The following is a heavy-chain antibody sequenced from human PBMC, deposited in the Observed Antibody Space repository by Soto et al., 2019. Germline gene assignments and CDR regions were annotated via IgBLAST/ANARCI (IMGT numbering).Heavy chain of an antibody. J-gene: IGHJ6*02. CDR3: ARDRLGTVVVVVAAKDYGMDV. Sequence: SVKVSCKASGGTFSSYAISWVRQAPGQGLEWMGGIIPIFGTANYAQKFQGRVTITADKSTSTAYMELSGLRSEDTAVYYCARDRLGTVVVVVAAKDYGMDVWGQGTTVTVSS. CDR1: GGTFSSYA. V-gene: IGHV1-69*06. CDR2: IIPIFGTA. D-gene: IGHD2-15*01.